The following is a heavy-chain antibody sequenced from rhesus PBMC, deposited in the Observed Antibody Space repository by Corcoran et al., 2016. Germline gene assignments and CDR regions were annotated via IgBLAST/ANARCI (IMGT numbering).Heavy chain of an antibody. V-gene: IGHV4-173*01. CDR2: ISGNEGST. J-gene: IGHJ4*01. CDR1: GVPISSNY. CDR3: ARGGVLHFDY. Sequence: QVQLQESGPGLVKPTETLSLTCAVSGVPISSNYWAWVRQPPGKGREWIGRISGNEGSTDYSPSLKSRITLSMDMSNNQFSLKLTSVTPADAAVYYCARGGVLHFDYWGQGVLVTVSS. D-gene: IGHD5-24*01.